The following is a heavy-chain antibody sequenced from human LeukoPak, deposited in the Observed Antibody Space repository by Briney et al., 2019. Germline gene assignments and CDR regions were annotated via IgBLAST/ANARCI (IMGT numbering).Heavy chain of an antibody. CDR3: AKWQWELPYFDY. Sequence: GGSLRLSCAASGFTFSSYAMSRVRQAPGKGLEWVSAISGSGGSTYYADSVKGRFTISRDNSKNTLYLQMNSLRAEDTAVYYCAKWQWELPYFDYWGQGTLVTVSS. CDR2: ISGSGGST. D-gene: IGHD1-26*01. V-gene: IGHV3-23*01. J-gene: IGHJ4*02. CDR1: GFTFSSYA.